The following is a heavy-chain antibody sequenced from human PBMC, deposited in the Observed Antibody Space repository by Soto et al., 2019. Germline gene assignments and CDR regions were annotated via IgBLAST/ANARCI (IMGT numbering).Heavy chain of an antibody. J-gene: IGHJ4*02. Sequence: GASVKVSCKASGYTFNYYAMHWVRQAPGQRLEWMGWINAGNGNTKYSQRFQGRVTITRDTSASTAYMELSSLRSEDTAVYYCARGLGLYYFDYWGQGTLVTVSS. V-gene: IGHV1-3*01. CDR2: INAGNGNT. CDR1: GYTFNYYA. CDR3: ARGLGLYYFDY. D-gene: IGHD1-26*01.